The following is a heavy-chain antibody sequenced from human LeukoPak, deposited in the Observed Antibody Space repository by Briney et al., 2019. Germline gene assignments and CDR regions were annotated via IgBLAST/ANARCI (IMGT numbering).Heavy chain of an antibody. CDR2: INHSGST. J-gene: IGHJ4*02. D-gene: IGHD4-11*01. CDR1: GGSFSGYY. Sequence: SETLSLTCAVYGGSFSGYYWSWIRQPPGKGLEWIGEINHSGSTNYNPSLKSRVTISVDTSKNQFSLELSSVTAADTAVYYCARGGLRTYSNPYAPDYWGQGTLVTVSS. CDR3: ARGGLRTYSNPYAPDY. V-gene: IGHV4-34*01.